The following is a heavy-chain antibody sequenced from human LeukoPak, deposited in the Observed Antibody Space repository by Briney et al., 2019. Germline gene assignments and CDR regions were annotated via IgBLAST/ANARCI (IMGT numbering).Heavy chain of an antibody. CDR2: ISAYNGNT. CDR3: ARGRISRSVYGSGSYDY. V-gene: IGHV1-18*01. Sequence: GASVKVSCKASGYTFTSYGISWVRQAPGQGLEWMGWISAYNGNTNYAQKLQGRVTMTTDTSTSTAYMELRSLRSDDTAVYYCARGRISRSVYGSGSYDYWGQGTLVTVSS. J-gene: IGHJ4*02. CDR1: GYTFTSYG. D-gene: IGHD3-10*01.